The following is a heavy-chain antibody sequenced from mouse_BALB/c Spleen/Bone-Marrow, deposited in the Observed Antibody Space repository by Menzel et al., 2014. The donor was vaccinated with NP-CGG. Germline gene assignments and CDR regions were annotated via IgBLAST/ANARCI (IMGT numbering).Heavy chain of an antibody. J-gene: IGHJ3*01. V-gene: IGHV1S81*02. D-gene: IGHD2-3*01. CDR1: GYSFTTYW. CDR3: ARYDGPAWFAY. CDR2: INPSNGRT. Sequence: VKLMESGAELVKPGASVRLSCKASGYSFTTYWIHWVKQRPGQGLEWIGEINPSNGRTNYNEKFKSKATPTVDKSSSTAYMQLSSLTSEDSAVYYCARYDGPAWFAYWGQGTLVTVSA.